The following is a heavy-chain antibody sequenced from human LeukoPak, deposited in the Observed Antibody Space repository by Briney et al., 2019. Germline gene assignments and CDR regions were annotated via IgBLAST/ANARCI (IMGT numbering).Heavy chain of an antibody. CDR3: ARDGPLGYSDGYRRFDY. D-gene: IGHD5-12*01. CDR1: VFIYRSYR. CDR2: TWFEGSNK. V-gene: IGHV3-33*08. Sequence: PGGAVSLPRASWVFIYRSYRMHGVRQPRARGREGVAVTWFEGSNKEHADAVKGRYPISRDNSKNTVYLQKKSLRVGDTGVYFCARDGPLGYSDGYRRFDYWGEGTLVTVSS. J-gene: IGHJ4*02.